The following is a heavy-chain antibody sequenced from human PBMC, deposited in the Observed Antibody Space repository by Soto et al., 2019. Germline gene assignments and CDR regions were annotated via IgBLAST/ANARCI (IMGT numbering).Heavy chain of an antibody. CDR3: ARYDGSGYNAN. CDR1: GFTFSSYG. CDR2: IWYDGSEK. D-gene: IGHD3-22*01. V-gene: IGHV3-33*01. Sequence: QVQLVESGGGVVQPGRSLRLSCAASGFTFSSYGMHWVRQAPGKGLEWVAVIWYDGSEKYYADFVKGRFTISRDNPKNTLYLQMNSLRAEDTPVYYCARYDGSGYNANWGQVTLVTVSS. J-gene: IGHJ4*02.